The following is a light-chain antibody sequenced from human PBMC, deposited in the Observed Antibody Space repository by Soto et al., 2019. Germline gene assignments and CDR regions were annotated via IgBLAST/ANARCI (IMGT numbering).Light chain of an antibody. V-gene: IGKV3-11*01. CDR3: QQRNIWPPVT. CDR2: GAF. CDR1: QSVSSY. J-gene: IGKJ5*01. Sequence: EIVSTPSSATPSSFPGDRVTLSCRASQSVSSYLAWYQQKPGQAPRLLIYGAFNRATGIPARFSGSGSGADFTLTISSLEPEDFAVYYCQQRNIWPPVTFGQGTRLEIK.